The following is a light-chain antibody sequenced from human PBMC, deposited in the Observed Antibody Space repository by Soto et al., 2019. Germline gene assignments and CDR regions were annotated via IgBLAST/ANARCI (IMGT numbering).Light chain of an antibody. CDR1: QDISSY. V-gene: IGKV1-39*01. CDR2: GAS. J-gene: IGKJ1*01. CDR3: QQSYSSSWT. Sequence: IQLTQSPSSLSASVGDRVTINCRASQDISSYLGWYQQKPGKAPKLLIYGASNLQSGVPPRFGGSGSGTDFTLTISSLQREEFATYYCQQSYSSSWTFGQGTKVDIK.